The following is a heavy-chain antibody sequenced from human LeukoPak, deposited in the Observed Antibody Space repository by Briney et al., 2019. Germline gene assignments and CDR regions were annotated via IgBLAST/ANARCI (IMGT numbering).Heavy chain of an antibody. CDR2: TYYRSKWYN. CDR3: ARGEYYGSGRFYNWFDP. J-gene: IGHJ5*02. Sequence: SQTLSLTCAISGDSVSSNSAAWNWIRQSPSRGLEWLGRTYYRSKWYNDYVVSVKSRITINPDTSKNQFSLQLNSVTPEDTAVYYCARGEYYGSGRFYNWFDPWGQGTLVTVSS. CDR1: GDSVSSNSAA. V-gene: IGHV6-1*01. D-gene: IGHD3-10*01.